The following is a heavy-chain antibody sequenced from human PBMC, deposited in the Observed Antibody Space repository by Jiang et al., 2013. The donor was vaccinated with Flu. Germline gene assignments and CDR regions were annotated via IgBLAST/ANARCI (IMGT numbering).Heavy chain of an antibody. D-gene: IGHD3-3*01. V-gene: IGHV3-11*04. J-gene: IGHJ4*02. CDR3: ARVDYYDFWSGYYLSFDY. CDR2: ISSSGSTI. Sequence: QLLESGGGLVKPGGSLRLSCAASGFTFSDYYMSWIRQAPGKGLEWVSYISSSGSTIYYADSVKGRFTISRDNAKNSLYLQMNSLRAEDTAVYYCARVDYYDFWSGYYLSFDYWGQGTLVTVSS. CDR1: GFTFSDYY.